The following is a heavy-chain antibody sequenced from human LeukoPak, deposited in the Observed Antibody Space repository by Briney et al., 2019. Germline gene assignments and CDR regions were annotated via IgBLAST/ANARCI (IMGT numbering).Heavy chain of an antibody. CDR2: ISGSGANS. D-gene: IGHD1-1*01. Sequence: PGGSLRLSCAASGFTFSSYSMNWVRQAPGKGLEWVSGISGSGANSYYADSVKGRFTISRDNSKNTLYLQMNSLRADDTAVYYCARALSQQLIRYSQDWGQGTLVTVSS. J-gene: IGHJ1*01. CDR1: GFTFSSYS. V-gene: IGHV3-23*01. CDR3: ARALSQQLIRYSQD.